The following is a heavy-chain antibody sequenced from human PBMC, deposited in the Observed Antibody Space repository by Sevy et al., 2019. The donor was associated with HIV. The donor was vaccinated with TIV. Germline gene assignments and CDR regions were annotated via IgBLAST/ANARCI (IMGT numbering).Heavy chain of an antibody. J-gene: IGHJ5*02. CDR2: INESGIT. D-gene: IGHD2-2*01. CDR1: DGSFSGYY. CDR3: ARSPPVVVVPGAPSWFDP. Sequence: SETLSLTCAVHDGSFSGYYWNWIRQLPGKGLEWIGEINESGITYYNPSLKSRVTISVDTSKKQFSLKLNSVTAADTTVYFCARSPPVVVVPGAPSWFDPWGQGTLVTVSS. V-gene: IGHV4-34*01.